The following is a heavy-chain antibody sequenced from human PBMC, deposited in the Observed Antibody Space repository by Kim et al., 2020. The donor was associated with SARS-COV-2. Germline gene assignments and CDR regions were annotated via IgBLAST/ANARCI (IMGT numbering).Heavy chain of an antibody. Sequence: GGSLRLSCVASGFTFRTYGMSWVRQAPGKGLECVSSINVSGDRTAYADSVKGRFTISRDDSKNTLYLQMNSLRAEDTAIYYCTRFDYWGQGTLVTVSS. CDR1: GFTFRTYG. V-gene: IGHV3-23*01. CDR3: TRFDY. CDR2: INVSGDRT. J-gene: IGHJ4*02.